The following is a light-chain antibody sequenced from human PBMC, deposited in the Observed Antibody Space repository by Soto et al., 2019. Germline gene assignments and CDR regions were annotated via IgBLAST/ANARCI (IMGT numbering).Light chain of an antibody. Sequence: EMVLTQSPATLSLSPLERGTLSFRAIQSVSSYLAWYQQKPGQAPRLLIYDASNRATGIPARFSGSGSGTDFTLTISSLEPEDFAVYYCQQRSNWPRSITFGQGTRLEIK. CDR1: QSVSSY. J-gene: IGKJ5*01. CDR3: QQRSNWPRSIT. CDR2: DAS. V-gene: IGKV3-11*01.